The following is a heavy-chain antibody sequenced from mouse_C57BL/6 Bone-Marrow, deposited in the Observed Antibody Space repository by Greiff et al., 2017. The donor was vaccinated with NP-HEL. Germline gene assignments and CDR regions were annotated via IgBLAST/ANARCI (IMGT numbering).Heavy chain of an antibody. CDR2: IHPSDSDT. V-gene: IGHV1-74*01. J-gene: IGHJ2*01. CDR1: GYTFTSYW. CDR3: ATSPTAQANLY. D-gene: IGHD3-2*02. Sequence: QVQLQQPGAELVKPGASVKVSCKASGYTFTSYWMHWVKQRPGQGLEWIGRIHPSDSDTNYNQKFKGKATLTVDKSSSTAYMQLSSLTSEDSAVYYCATSPTAQANLYWGQGTTLTVSS.